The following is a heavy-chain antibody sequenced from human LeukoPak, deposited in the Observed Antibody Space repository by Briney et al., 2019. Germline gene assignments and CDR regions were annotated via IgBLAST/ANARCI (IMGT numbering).Heavy chain of an antibody. D-gene: IGHD7-27*01. CDR2: ISYDGSNK. CDR3: ARSGASAFDI. V-gene: IGHV3-30*04. J-gene: IGHJ3*02. Sequence: GGSLRLSCAASGFTFSSYAMHWVRQAPGKGLEWVAVISYDGSNKYYADSVKGRFTISRDNSKNTLYLQMNSLRAEDTAVYYCARSGASAFDIWGQGTMVTVSS. CDR1: GFTFSSYA.